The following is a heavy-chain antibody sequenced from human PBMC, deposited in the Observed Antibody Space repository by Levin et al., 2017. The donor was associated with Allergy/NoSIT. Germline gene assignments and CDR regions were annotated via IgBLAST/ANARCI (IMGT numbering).Heavy chain of an antibody. V-gene: IGHV3-21*01. CDR2: ISTISTYI. D-gene: IGHD6-13*01. CDR3: VRVGGVSAAGRIDS. CDR1: GFTFSSYA. J-gene: IGHJ4*02. Sequence: KAGGSLRLSCAASGFTFSSYAMNWVRQAPGKGLEWVSSISTISTYIYYADSAKGRFTISRDNAKNSLYLQMNSLRAEDTAVYYCVRVGGVSAAGRIDSWGQGTLVTVSS.